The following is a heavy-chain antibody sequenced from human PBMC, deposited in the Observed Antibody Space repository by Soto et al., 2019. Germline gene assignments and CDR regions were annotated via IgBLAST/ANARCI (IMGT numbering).Heavy chain of an antibody. CDR1: GGSISSGDYY. D-gene: IGHD3-10*01. V-gene: IGHV4-30-4*01. CDR2: IYYSGST. J-gene: IGHJ6*02. Sequence: SETLSLTCTVSGGSISSGDYYWSWIRQPPGKGLEWIGYIYYSGSTYYNPSLKSRVTISVDTSKNQFSLKLSSVTAADTAVYYCARAPDRGDYYYYGMDVWGQGTTVTVSS. CDR3: ARAPDRGDYYYYGMDV.